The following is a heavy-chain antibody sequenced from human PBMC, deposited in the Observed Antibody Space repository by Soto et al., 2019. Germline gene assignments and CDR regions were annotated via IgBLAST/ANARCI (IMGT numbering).Heavy chain of an antibody. Sequence: QVQLVESGGGVVQPGRSLRLSCAASGFTFSSYGMHWVRQAPGKGLEWVAVIWYDGSNKYYADSVKGRFTISRDNSKNTLYLQMSSLRAEDTAVYYCARDGSGIAVAGSTPNFDYWGQGTLVTVSS. CDR2: IWYDGSNK. D-gene: IGHD6-19*01. J-gene: IGHJ4*02. CDR3: ARDGSGIAVAGSTPNFDY. CDR1: GFTFSSYG. V-gene: IGHV3-33*01.